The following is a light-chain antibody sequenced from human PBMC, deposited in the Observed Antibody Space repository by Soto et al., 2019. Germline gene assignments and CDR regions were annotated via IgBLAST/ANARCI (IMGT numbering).Light chain of an antibody. J-gene: IGKJ1*01. CDR1: QSISSW. Sequence: DIQMTQSPSTRSASVGDRVTMTCRASQSISSWLAWYQQKLGKAPKLLIYKASSFDSGVSPTFTGSIPETEFTLTNSSLQTNDFTTNYCKPYNRKRWKFGQGTKKEIK. CDR2: KAS. CDR3: KPYNRKRWK. V-gene: IGKV1-5*03.